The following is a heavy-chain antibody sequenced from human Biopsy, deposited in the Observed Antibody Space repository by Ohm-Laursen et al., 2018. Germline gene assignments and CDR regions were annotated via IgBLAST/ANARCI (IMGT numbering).Heavy chain of an antibody. D-gene: IGHD2-15*01. CDR3: ASLGRYCSGENCYGIDY. J-gene: IGHJ4*02. CDR2: ILFSGDT. Sequence: SETLSLTCTVTDKSINKYYWSWLRQPAGKGLEYIGRILFSGDTNPDDNPSLKSRFTMSVDTSKNQFSLRLSSATAADMAVYYCASLGRYCSGENCYGIDYWGQGTLVTVSS. V-gene: IGHV4-4*07. CDR1: DKSINKYY.